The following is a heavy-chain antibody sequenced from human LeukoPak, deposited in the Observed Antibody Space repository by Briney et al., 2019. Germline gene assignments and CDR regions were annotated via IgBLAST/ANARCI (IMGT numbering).Heavy chain of an antibody. CDR2: MNPNTGTT. Sequence: WASVKVSCTASGYTFTSYDINWVRQATGQGLEWMGWMNPNTGTTGYAQKFQGRVTMTRDTSIGTAYMELSSLRSEDTAVYYCARGVTPIQEYYFDYWGQGTLVTVSS. V-gene: IGHV1-8*01. CDR3: ARGVTPIQEYYFDY. D-gene: IGHD1-14*01. J-gene: IGHJ4*02. CDR1: GYTFTSYD.